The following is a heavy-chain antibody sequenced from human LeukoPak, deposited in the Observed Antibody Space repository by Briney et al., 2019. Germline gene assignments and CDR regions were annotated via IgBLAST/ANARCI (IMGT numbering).Heavy chain of an antibody. J-gene: IGHJ6*02. D-gene: IGHD5-12*01. CDR3: AKDLGAYGTRGSGMDV. CDR1: GFTFSSYG. CDR2: ITYKGSNK. V-gene: IGHV3-30*18. Sequence: GRSLRLSCAASGFTFSSYGMHWVRQAPGKGLEWVAVITYKGSNKFYADSVKGRFSISRDNAKNTLYLQLNSLRAEETAVYYCAKDLGAYGTRGSGMDVWGQGTTVTVSS.